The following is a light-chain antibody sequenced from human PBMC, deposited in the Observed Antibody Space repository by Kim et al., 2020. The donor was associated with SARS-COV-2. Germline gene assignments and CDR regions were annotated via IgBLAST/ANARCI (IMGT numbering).Light chain of an antibody. CDR2: GAS. J-gene: IGKJ3*01. V-gene: IGKV1-9*01. CDR3: QQLYDYPFT. Sequence: SSVSDRVTITCRASQGISSHLAWYQQEPGKAPRLLIYGASTLQSGVPSRFSGSGSGTEFSLTISSLQPEDFATYYGQQLYDYPFTFGPDTKVDIK. CDR1: QGISSH.